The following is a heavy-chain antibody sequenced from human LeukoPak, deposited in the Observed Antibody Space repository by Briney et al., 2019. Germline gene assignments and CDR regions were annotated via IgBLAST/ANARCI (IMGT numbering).Heavy chain of an antibody. CDR2: IYYSGST. J-gene: IGHJ4*02. Sequence: PSETLSLTCKVSGGSISSYYWNWIRQPAGKGLEWIGYIYYSGSTNYNPSLKSRVTISVDTSKNQFSLKLSSVTAADTAVYYCAGPKVEFFDYWGQGTLVTVSS. CDR3: AGPKVEFFDY. V-gene: IGHV4-59*01. CDR1: GGSISSYY. D-gene: IGHD1-1*01.